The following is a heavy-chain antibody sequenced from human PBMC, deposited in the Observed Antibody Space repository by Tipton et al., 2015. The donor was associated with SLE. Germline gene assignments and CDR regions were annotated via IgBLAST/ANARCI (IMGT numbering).Heavy chain of an antibody. CDR2: IIPIFGTA. V-gene: IGHV1-69*01. Sequence: QLVQSGAEVKKPGSSVKVSCKASGGTFSSYAISWVRQAPGQGLEWMGGIIPIFGTANYAQKLQGRVTITTDESTSTAYMELSSLRSEDTAVYYCARGGYGDYLDAFDIWGQGTMVTVSS. J-gene: IGHJ3*02. CDR3: ARGGYGDYLDAFDI. D-gene: IGHD4-17*01. CDR1: GGTFSSYA.